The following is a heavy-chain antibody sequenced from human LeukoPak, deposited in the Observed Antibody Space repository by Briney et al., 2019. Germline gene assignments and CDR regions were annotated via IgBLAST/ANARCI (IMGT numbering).Heavy chain of an antibody. CDR2: INPNRGGT. J-gene: IGHJ5*02. Sequence: GASVKVSCKASGYTFTGYYMHWVRQAPGQGLEWMGWINPNRGGTNYAQNFQGRVTMTRDTSISTAYMELSRLRSDDTAVYYCARGYCSGGSCYSLDWFDPWGQGTLVTVSS. V-gene: IGHV1-2*02. CDR1: GYTFTGYY. CDR3: ARGYCSGGSCYSLDWFDP. D-gene: IGHD2-15*01.